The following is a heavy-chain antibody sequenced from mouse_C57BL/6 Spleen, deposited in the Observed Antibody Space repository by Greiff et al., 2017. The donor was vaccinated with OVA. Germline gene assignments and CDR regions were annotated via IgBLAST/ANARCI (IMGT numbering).Heavy chain of an antibody. J-gene: IGHJ4*01. D-gene: IGHD2-4*01. Sequence: QVQLQQPGAELVKPGASVKVSCKASGYTFTSYWMHWVKQRPGQGLEWIGRIHPSDSDTNYNQKFKGKATLTVDKSSSTAYMPLSSLTSEDSAVYYCAIEHDYPYAMDYWGQGTSVTVSS. CDR2: IHPSDSDT. CDR1: GYTFTSYW. V-gene: IGHV1-74*01. CDR3: AIEHDYPYAMDY.